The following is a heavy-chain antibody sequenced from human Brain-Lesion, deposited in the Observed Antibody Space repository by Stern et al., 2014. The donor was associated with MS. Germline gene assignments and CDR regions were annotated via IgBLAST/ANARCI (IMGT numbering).Heavy chain of an antibody. CDR3: ARDITGSSAYFAY. V-gene: IGHV3-9*01. J-gene: IGHJ4*02. CDR2: ISWNSGTI. CDR1: GFTFDDYA. D-gene: IGHD1-14*01. Sequence: EVQLVESGGDLVQPGRSLRLSCAAFGFTFDDYAMHWVRQVPGKGLSWVAGISWNSGTIGYADSGKGRFTTSRDNAYSSLYLQMNSLRPEDTALYYCARDITGSSAYFAYWGQGTLVTVSS.